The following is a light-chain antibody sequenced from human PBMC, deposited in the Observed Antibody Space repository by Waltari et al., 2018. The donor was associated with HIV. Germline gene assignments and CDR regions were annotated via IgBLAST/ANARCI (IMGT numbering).Light chain of an antibody. J-gene: IGLJ1*01. CDR1: SSDVGSYNV. CDR2: EVT. CDR3: CSYAGRSTHV. V-gene: IGLV2-23*02. Sequence: QSALTQPASVSGSPGQSITISCTGTSSDVGSYNVVSWYQQHPGKAPKLLIYEVTKRPAVVSNRVSGSKSGNTASLTISGLQAEDDADYYCCSYAGRSTHVFGTGTKVTVL.